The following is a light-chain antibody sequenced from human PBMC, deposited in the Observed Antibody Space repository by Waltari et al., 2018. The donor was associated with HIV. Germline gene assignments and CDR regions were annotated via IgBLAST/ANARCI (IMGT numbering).Light chain of an antibody. CDR3: QVWDSGSDHV. CDR2: DDD. J-gene: IGLJ1*01. V-gene: IGLV3-21*01. CDR1: NIGNRD. Sequence: SYVLTQPPSITVAPGKTAKITCGGNNIGNRDVHWYQQKPGQAPILVIYDDDDRPSGIPERFSGSHSDNTATLTINRVEVGDEADYYCQVWDSGSDHVFGSGTTVTVL.